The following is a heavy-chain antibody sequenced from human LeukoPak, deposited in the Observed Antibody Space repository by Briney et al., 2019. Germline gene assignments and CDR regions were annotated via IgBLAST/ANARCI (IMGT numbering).Heavy chain of an antibody. Sequence: ASVKLSCKASGYTFTTYRRHWVRQAPGQGLEWMGMLFPTDGSTSYAQKFQGRVTMTTDTSTSAVYMELSSLRFDDTAVYYCARGSSVSRYFDWLFHNWGQGTLVTVSS. J-gene: IGHJ4*02. V-gene: IGHV1-46*01. CDR3: ARGSSVSRYFDWLFHN. CDR2: LFPTDGST. CDR1: GYTFTTYR. D-gene: IGHD3-9*01.